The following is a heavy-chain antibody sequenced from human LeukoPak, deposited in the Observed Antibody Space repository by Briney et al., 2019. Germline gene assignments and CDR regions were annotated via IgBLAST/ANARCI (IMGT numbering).Heavy chain of an antibody. CDR2: IYYSGST. Sequence: SETLSLTCTVSGGSISSYYWSWIRQPPGKGLEWIGYIYYSGSTNYSPSLKSRVTISVDTSKNQFSLKLSSVTAADTAVYYCASVRLYGDYGQFWGQGTLVTVSS. D-gene: IGHD4-17*01. CDR1: GGSISSYY. V-gene: IGHV4-59*01. CDR3: ASVRLYGDYGQF. J-gene: IGHJ4*02.